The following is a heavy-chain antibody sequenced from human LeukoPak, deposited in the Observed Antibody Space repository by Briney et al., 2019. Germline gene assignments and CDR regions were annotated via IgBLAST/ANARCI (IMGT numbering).Heavy chain of an antibody. CDR1: GFTFSSYG. V-gene: IGHV3-30*18. J-gene: IGHJ4*02. Sequence: PGGSLRLSCAASGFTFSSYGMHWVRQAPGKGLEWVAVISYDGSNKYYADAVKGRFTISRDNSKNTLYLQINSLRAEDRAVYYCAKDRSITIFGVVTGGGFDYWGQGTLVTVSS. D-gene: IGHD3-3*01. CDR2: ISYDGSNK. CDR3: AKDRSITIFGVVTGGGFDY.